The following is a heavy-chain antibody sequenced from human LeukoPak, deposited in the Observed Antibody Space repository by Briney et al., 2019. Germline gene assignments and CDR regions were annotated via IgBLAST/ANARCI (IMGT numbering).Heavy chain of an antibody. V-gene: IGHV4-34*01. CDR2: INHSGST. CDR1: GGSFSGYY. J-gene: IGHJ5*02. D-gene: IGHD2-15*01. CDR3: ARGFHLGYCSGGSCYVWFDP. Sequence: NPSETLSLTCAVYGGSFSGYYWSWIRQPPGKGLEWTGEINHSGSTNYNPSLKSRVTISVDTSKNQFSQKLSSVTAADTAVYYCARGFHLGYCSGGSCYVWFDPWGQGTLVTVSS.